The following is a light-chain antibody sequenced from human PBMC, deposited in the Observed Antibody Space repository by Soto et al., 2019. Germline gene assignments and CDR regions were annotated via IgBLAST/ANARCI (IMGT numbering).Light chain of an antibody. V-gene: IGKV1-5*01. CDR3: QHHNSYSQT. Sequence: DIQMTQSPPTLSASVGDRVTITCRASQSIRHYLAWYQQMPGKAPKLLIYGASTLQSGVPSRFSGSGSGTEFTLTLSSLQSDDFGTYFCQHHNSYSQTFGQGTKVEIK. J-gene: IGKJ1*01. CDR2: GAS. CDR1: QSIRHY.